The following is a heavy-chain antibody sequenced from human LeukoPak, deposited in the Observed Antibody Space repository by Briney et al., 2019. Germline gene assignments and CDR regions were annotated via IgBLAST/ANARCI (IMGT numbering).Heavy chain of an antibody. J-gene: IGHJ4*02. V-gene: IGHV3-7*01. CDR1: GFSFSDYW. D-gene: IGHD1-14*01. Sequence: GGSLRLSCVASGFSFSDYWMSWVRRAPGKGLEWVVSIKTDGSAKYCVDSLKGRFTISRDNAKNSLYLQMNNLRAEDTAVYYCARDPESQKGRDGLDYWGQGSLVTVAS. CDR2: IKTDGSAK. CDR3: ARDPESQKGRDGLDY.